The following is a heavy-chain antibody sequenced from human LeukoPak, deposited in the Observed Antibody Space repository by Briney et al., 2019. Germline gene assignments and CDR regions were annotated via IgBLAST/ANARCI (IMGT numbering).Heavy chain of an antibody. J-gene: IGHJ4*02. CDR3: ASTPPERCSGHDCYPYFDY. V-gene: IGHV3-74*03. CDR2: INSEGKST. D-gene: IGHD2-21*01. Sequence: GGSLRLSCVSSAFTFSSQWMHWVRQVPGRRPMWVSGINSEGKSTAYADSVKGRFTISRDNARNTMYLQMHSLRAEDTAVYYCASTPPERCSGHDCYPYFDYWGQGTLVTVSS. CDR1: AFTFSSQW.